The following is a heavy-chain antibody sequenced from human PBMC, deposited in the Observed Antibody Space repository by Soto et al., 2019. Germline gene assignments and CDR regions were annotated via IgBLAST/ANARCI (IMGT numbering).Heavy chain of an antibody. V-gene: IGHV4-59*01. CDR1: GGSISSYY. CDR2: IYYSGST. J-gene: IGHJ6*02. CDR3: ARGAEQLVLGEDYYYYRMAF. D-gene: IGHD6-6*01. Sequence: SETLSLTCTVSGGSISSYYWSWIRQPPGKGLEWIGYIYYSGSTNYNPSLKSRVTISVDTSKNQFSLKLSSVTAADTAVYYCARGAEQLVLGEDYYYYRMAFWGQGTTVIVSS.